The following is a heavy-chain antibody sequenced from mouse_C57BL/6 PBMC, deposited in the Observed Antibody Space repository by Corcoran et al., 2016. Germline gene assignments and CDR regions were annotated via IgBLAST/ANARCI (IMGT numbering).Heavy chain of an antibody. J-gene: IGHJ1*03. D-gene: IGHD2-5*01. CDR1: GYTFTDYY. Sequence: EVQLQQSGPELVKPGASVKISCKASGYTFTDYYMNWVKQSHGKSLEWIGDITPNNGGTSYNQKFKGKATSTVDKSSSTAYMELRSLTSEDCAVYYCAIAGGYSKEPWYFVVWVTGTTVTVSA. CDR3: AIAGGYSKEPWYFVV. CDR2: ITPNNGGT. V-gene: IGHV1-26*01.